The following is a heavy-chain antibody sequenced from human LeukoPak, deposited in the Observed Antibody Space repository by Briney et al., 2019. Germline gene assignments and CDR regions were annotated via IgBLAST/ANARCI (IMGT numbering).Heavy chain of an antibody. V-gene: IGHV4-61*02. CDR2: VYTSGST. CDR3: ARDSGSYPYQD. Sequence: PSETLSLTCTVSGGSISSGSYYWSWIRQPAGKGLEWIGRVYTSGSTNYNPSLKSRVTISVDTSKNQFSLKLSSVTAADTAVYYCARDSGSYPYQDWGQGTLVTVSS. CDR1: GGSISSGSYY. D-gene: IGHD1-26*01. J-gene: IGHJ4*02.